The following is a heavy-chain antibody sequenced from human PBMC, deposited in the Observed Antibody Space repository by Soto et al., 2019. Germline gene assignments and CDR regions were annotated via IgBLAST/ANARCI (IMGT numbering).Heavy chain of an antibody. J-gene: IGHJ4*02. CDR3: ARAWSTTGSGDFDY. CDR2: IDYSGYT. CDR1: GGSFSGYY. Sequence: QVQLQQWGAGLLKPLETLSLTCAVYGGSFSGYYWSWIRQTPGKGLEWIGEIDYSGYTNYNPSLKDRVTISVDTSRNRFSLKLGSVTAADTAVYYCARAWSTTGSGDFDYWDQGVLVTVSS. V-gene: IGHV4-34*01. D-gene: IGHD1-1*01.